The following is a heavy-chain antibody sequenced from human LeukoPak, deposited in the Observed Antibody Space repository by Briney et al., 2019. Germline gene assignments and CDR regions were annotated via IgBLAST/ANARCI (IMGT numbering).Heavy chain of an antibody. CDR1: GGTFSSYA. CDR2: IIPIFGTA. Sequence: ASVKVSCKASGGTFSSYAISWVRQAPGQGLEWMGGIIPIFGTANYAQKFQGRVTITADKSTSTAYMELSSLRSDDTAVYYCARALVVPALLSISVGYMDVWGKGTTVTVSS. V-gene: IGHV1-69*06. D-gene: IGHD2-2*01. CDR3: ARALVVPALLSISVGYMDV. J-gene: IGHJ6*03.